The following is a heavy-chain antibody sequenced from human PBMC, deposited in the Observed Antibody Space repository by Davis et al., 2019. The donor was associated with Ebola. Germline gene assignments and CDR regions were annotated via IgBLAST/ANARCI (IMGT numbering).Heavy chain of an antibody. CDR3: VRTTYGAPEY. J-gene: IGHJ4*02. V-gene: IGHV3-74*01. CDR2: ISSDGGIT. Sequence: GESLKISCAASGFTLSRYWMHWVRQAPGKGLVYVSRISSDGGITSYADSVKGRFSISRDSTSNTLYLQMNGLRAEDTAVYYCVRTTYGAPEYWGQGTLVTVSS. D-gene: IGHD4-17*01. CDR1: GFTLSRYW.